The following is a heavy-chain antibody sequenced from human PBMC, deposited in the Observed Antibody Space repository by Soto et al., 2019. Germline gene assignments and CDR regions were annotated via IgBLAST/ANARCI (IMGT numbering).Heavy chain of an antibody. CDR3: AGTVTTVTYYYYYYDMDV. CDR1: GGTFSSYA. D-gene: IGHD4-4*01. V-gene: IGHV1-69*06. J-gene: IGHJ6*02. CDR2: IIPIFGTA. Sequence: QVQLVQSGAEVKKPGSSVKVSCKASGGTFSSYAISWVRQAPGQGLEWMGGIIPIFGTANYAQKFQGRVTITADKSTSTAYMELSSLRSEDTAVYYCAGTVTTVTYYYYYYDMDVWGQGTTVTVSS.